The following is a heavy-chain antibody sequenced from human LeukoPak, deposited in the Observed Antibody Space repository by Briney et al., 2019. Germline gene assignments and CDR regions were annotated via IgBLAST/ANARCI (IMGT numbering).Heavy chain of an antibody. D-gene: IGHD6-19*01. V-gene: IGHV4-59*01. CDR1: GGSISSYY. CDR2: IYYSGST. CDR3: ARDSKVVAGFDY. Sequence: PSETLSLTCTVSGGSISSYYWSWLRQPPGKGLEWIGYIYYSGSTKYNPSLKSRVTISVDTSKNQFSLKLSSVTAADTAVYYCARDSKVVAGFDYWGQGSLVTVSS. J-gene: IGHJ4*02.